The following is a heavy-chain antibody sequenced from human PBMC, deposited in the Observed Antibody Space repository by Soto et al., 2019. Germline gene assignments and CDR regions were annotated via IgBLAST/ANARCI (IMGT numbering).Heavy chain of an antibody. D-gene: IGHD6-13*01. CDR3: ARERAAAGSNWFDP. CDR2: MNPNSGNT. J-gene: IGHJ5*02. Sequence: QVQLVQSGAEVKKPGASVKVSCKASGYTFTSYDINWVRQATGQGLEWMGWMNPNSGNTGYAQKLQGRVTMTRNTSISTAYMELSSLRSEDTAVYYCARERAAAGSNWFDPWGQGTLVTVSS. CDR1: GYTFTSYD. V-gene: IGHV1-8*01.